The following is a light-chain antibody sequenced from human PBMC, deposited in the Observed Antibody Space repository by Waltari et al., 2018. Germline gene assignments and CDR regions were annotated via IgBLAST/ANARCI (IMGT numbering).Light chain of an antibody. CDR2: EVT. Sequence: QSALPQPPSASGSPGQSVTISCTGTSSDVGGYDYVSWYQQHPGKAPKLMIFEVTKWPSGVLDRFSGSQSGNTASLTVSGLQPEDEAYYYCSSYAGSNNFVVFGGGTKLTV. CDR3: SSYAGSNNFVV. J-gene: IGLJ2*01. V-gene: IGLV2-8*01. CDR1: SSDVGGYDY.